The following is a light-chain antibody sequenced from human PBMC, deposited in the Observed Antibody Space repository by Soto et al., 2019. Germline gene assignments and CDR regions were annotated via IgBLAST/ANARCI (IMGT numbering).Light chain of an antibody. CDR3: QQRSNWPST. Sequence: EIVLTQSPATLSLSPVNRATLSCMASQSVSGYLAWYQQKPGQAPRLLIYDSSNRATGIPARFSGSGSGTDFTLTNASLEPEDFAVYYCQQRSNWPSTFGGGTKVEI. CDR1: QSVSGY. CDR2: DSS. V-gene: IGKV3-11*01. J-gene: IGKJ4*01.